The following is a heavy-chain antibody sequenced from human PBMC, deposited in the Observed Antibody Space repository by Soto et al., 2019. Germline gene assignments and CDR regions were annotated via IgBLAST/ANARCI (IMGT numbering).Heavy chain of an antibody. CDR3: ARGRKAAGTYYYYYGMDV. V-gene: IGHV3-33*01. CDR2: IWYDGSNK. CDR1: GFTFSSYG. J-gene: IGHJ6*02. D-gene: IGHD6-13*01. Sequence: QVQLVESGGGVVQPGRSLRLSCAASGFTFSSYGMHWVRQAPGKGLEWVAVIWYDGSNKYYADSVKGRFTISRDNSKNTLYLQMNSLRAEDTAVYYCARGRKAAGTYYYYYGMDVWGQGTTVTVSS.